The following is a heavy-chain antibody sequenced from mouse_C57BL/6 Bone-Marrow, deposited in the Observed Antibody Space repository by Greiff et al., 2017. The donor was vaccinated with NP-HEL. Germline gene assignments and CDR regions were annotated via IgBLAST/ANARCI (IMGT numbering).Heavy chain of an antibody. CDR2: IHPNSGST. V-gene: IGHV1-64*01. Sequence: QVQLQQPGAELVKPGASVKLSCKASGYTFTSYWMHWVKQRPGQGLEWIGMIHPNSGSTNYNEKFKSKATLTVDKSSSTAYMQLSSLTSEDSAVYYCARFQLSMITTTSPCAMDYWGQGTSVTVSS. CDR3: ARFQLSMITTTSPCAMDY. D-gene: IGHD2-4*01. CDR1: GYTFTSYW. J-gene: IGHJ4*01.